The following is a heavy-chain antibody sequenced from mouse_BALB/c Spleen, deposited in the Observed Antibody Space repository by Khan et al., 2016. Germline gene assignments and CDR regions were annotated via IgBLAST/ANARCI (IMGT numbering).Heavy chain of an antibody. CDR1: GDSITNGY. D-gene: IGHD2-14*01. CDR3: GKWGRYPYGFDY. CDR2: INYSGGT. Sequence: EVQLQESGPSLVKPSQTLSLTCSVTGDSITNGYWNWIRKFPGDKLEYMGYINYSGGTYYKPSLKSRISITRDTSPYHYYLQLNSLTTEDTATYYSGKWGRYPYGFDYWGRGTSVTVSS. J-gene: IGHJ4*01. V-gene: IGHV3-8*02.